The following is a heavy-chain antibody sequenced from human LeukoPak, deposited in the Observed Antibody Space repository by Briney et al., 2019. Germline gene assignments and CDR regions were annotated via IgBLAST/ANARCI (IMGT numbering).Heavy chain of an antibody. CDR3: ARVHYYDSVFDY. D-gene: IGHD3-22*01. Sequence: ASVKVSCKASGYTFTRYGVSWVRQAPGQGLEWMGWISAYNGNTNYAQKLQGRVTMTTDTSTSTAYMELRSLRSDDTAVYYCARVHYYDSVFDYWGQGTLVTVSS. CDR1: GYTFTRYG. J-gene: IGHJ4*02. CDR2: ISAYNGNT. V-gene: IGHV1-18*01.